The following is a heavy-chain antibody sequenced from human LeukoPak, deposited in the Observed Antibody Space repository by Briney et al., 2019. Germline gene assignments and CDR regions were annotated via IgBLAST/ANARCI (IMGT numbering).Heavy chain of an antibody. Sequence: SETLSLTCTVSGGSISSYYWSWIRQPPGKGLEWIGYIYYSGNTNYNPALKSRVTISVDTSKNQFSLKLSSVTATDTAVYYCARDADSSGYYDYWGQGTLATVSS. CDR2: IYYSGNT. J-gene: IGHJ4*02. CDR3: ARDADSSGYYDY. V-gene: IGHV4-59*01. D-gene: IGHD3-22*01. CDR1: GGSISSYY.